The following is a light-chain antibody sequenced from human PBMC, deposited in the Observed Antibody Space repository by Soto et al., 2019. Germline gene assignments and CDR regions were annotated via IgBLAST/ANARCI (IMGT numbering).Light chain of an antibody. J-gene: IGKJ1*01. V-gene: IGKV1-5*01. CDR1: QTIVTW. Sequence: DIQMTQSPPTLSACVGDRVTITCRASQTIVTWLAWYQQKPGKAPKLLIYGASTRATGIPARFSGSGSGTEFTLTISSLQSEDFAVYYCQQYNNWPTFGQGTKVDNK. CDR2: GAS. CDR3: QQYNNWPT.